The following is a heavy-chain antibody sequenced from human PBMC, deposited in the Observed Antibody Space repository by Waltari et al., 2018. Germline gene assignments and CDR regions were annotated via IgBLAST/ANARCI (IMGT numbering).Heavy chain of an antibody. CDR1: GGSFSGYY. Sequence: QVQLQQWGAGLLKPSETLSLTCAVYGGSFSGYYWSWIRQPPGKGLEWIGEINHSGSTNDNPSLKSRVTISVDTSKNQFSLKLSSVTAADTAVYYCARALREGSSWYGDYWGQGTLVTVSS. CDR2: INHSGST. D-gene: IGHD6-13*01. CDR3: ARALREGSSWYGDY. J-gene: IGHJ4*02. V-gene: IGHV4-34*01.